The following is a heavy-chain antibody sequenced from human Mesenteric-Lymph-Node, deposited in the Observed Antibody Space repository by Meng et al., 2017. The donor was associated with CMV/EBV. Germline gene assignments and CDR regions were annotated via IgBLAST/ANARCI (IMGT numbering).Heavy chain of an antibody. CDR3: VRVGNYFFDY. J-gene: IGHJ4*02. D-gene: IGHD1-1*01. Sequence: KISCKASGYSFTGHYLHWVRQAPGQGLEWMGRINPNSGGINYAERFQGRVTMTRDTSITTAYLELSRLRSDDRAVYYCVRVGNYFFDYWGQGTLVTVSS. V-gene: IGHV1-2*06. CDR2: INPNSGGI. CDR1: GYSFTGHY.